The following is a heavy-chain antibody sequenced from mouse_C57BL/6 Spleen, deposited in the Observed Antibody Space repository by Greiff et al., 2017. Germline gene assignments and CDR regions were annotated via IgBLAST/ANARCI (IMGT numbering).Heavy chain of an antibody. CDR1: GYTFTDYN. Sequence: EVQLQQSGPELVKPGASVKMSCKASGYTFTDYNMHWVKQSHGKSLEWIGYINPNNGGTSYNQKFKGKATLTVNQSSSTAYMALRRLTSEDSAVYYCARRVDYGSSFLWYFDVWGTGTTVTVSS. CDR2: INPNNGGT. V-gene: IGHV1-22*01. J-gene: IGHJ1*03. D-gene: IGHD1-1*01. CDR3: ARRVDYGSSFLWYFDV.